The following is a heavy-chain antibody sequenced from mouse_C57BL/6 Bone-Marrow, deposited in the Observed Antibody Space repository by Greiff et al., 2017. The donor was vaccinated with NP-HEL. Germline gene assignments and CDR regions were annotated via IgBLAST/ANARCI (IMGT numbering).Heavy chain of an antibody. CDR3: ARGNDGYYVGWYFDV. D-gene: IGHD2-3*01. Sequence: VQLQQPGAELVMPGASVKLSCKASGYTFTSYWMPWVKQRPGQGLEWIGEIDPSDSYTKYNQKFKGKSTLTVDKSSSTAYMQLSSLTSEDSAVYYCARGNDGYYVGWYFDVWGTGTTVTVSS. V-gene: IGHV1-69*01. CDR2: IDPSDSYT. CDR1: GYTFTSYW. J-gene: IGHJ1*03.